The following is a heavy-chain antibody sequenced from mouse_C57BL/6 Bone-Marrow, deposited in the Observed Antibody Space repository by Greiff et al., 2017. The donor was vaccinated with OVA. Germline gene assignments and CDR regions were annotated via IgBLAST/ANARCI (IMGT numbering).Heavy chain of an antibody. Sequence: VQLQQSGAELARPGASVTLSCKASGYTFTDYEMHWVKQTPVHGLEWIGAIDPETGGTAYNQKFKGKAILTADKSSSTAYMELRSLTSEDSAVYYCTTFITTPGRDYWGQGTTLTVSS. CDR2: IDPETGGT. CDR1: GYTFTDYE. J-gene: IGHJ2*01. D-gene: IGHD1-1*01. CDR3: TTFITTPGRDY. V-gene: IGHV1-15*01.